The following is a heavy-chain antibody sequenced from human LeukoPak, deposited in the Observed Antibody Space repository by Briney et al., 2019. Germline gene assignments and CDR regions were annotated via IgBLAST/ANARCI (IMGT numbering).Heavy chain of an antibody. Sequence: SETLSLTCTVSGGSISSYYWIWMRQPPGKGLEWIGYLYNTGSTNYNPSLKSRLTISVDMSKNQLSLKLSSMTAADTAVYYCARGVTSPLDAFGIWGQGTMVTVSS. D-gene: IGHD1-26*01. CDR1: GGSISSYY. CDR3: ARGVTSPLDAFGI. CDR2: LYNTGST. J-gene: IGHJ3*02. V-gene: IGHV4-59*01.